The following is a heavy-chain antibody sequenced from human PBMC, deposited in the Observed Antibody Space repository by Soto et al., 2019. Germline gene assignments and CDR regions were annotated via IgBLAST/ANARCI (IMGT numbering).Heavy chain of an antibody. D-gene: IGHD6-6*01. CDR1: EFTFSSYW. J-gene: IGHJ5*02. CDR2: IKQDGSEK. CDR3: AGRIAARLNCFDP. V-gene: IGHV3-7*01. Sequence: PGGSLRLSCAASEFTFSSYWMSWVRQAPGKGLEWVANIKQDGSEKYYVDSVKGRFTISRDNAKNSLSLQMNSLRAEDTAVYYCAGRIAARLNCFDPWVQGTLVTVSS.